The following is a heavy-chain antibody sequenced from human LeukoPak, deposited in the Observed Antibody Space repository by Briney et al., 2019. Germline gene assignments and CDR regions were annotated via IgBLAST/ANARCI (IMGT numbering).Heavy chain of an antibody. CDR1: GDSTTNYY. J-gene: IGHJ1*01. CDR2: VYKSGDM. D-gene: IGHD5-12*01. V-gene: IGHV4-4*08. CDR3: ARDGWLRGEEYFQH. Sequence: SETLSLTCSVYGDSTTNYYWSWIRQSPGKGLEWLGYVYKSGDMNYNPSLRSRLFMSVDRSKTQFSLRLRSVTAADTAVYYCARDGWLRGEEYFQHWGQGTLVTVSS.